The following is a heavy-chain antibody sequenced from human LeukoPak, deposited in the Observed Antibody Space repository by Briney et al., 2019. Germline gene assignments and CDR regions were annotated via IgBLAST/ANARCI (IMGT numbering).Heavy chain of an antibody. J-gene: IGHJ5*02. CDR2: ISSSGSTI. CDR1: GFTFSSYE. CDR3: ARGGAARPKNWFDP. D-gene: IGHD6-6*01. Sequence: GGSLRLSCAASGFTFSSYEMNWVRQAPGKGLEWVSYISSSGSTIYYADSVKGRFTISRDNAKNSLYLQMNSLRAEDTAVYYCARGGAARPKNWFDPWGQGTLVTVSS. V-gene: IGHV3-48*03.